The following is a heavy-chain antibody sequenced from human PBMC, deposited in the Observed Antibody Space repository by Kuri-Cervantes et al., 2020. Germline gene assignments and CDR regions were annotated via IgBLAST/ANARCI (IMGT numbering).Heavy chain of an antibody. CDR2: ISGSGGST. CDR1: GFTFSSYA. V-gene: IGHV3-23*01. Sequence: GGSLRLSCAASGFTFSSYAMSWVRQAPGKGLEWVSAISGSGGSTYYADSVKGRFTIYRDNAKNSLSLQMSSLRAEDTALYYCAKETYCSSTSCGYGMDVWGQGTTVTVSS. J-gene: IGHJ6*02. D-gene: IGHD2-2*01. CDR3: AKETYCSSTSCGYGMDV.